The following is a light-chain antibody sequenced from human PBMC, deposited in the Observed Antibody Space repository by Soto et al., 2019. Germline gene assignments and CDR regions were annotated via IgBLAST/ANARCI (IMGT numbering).Light chain of an antibody. Sequence: DVHMTQSPSSVSASVGDRVTITCRASQNINSWLAWSQQKPGRAPNLLIYAASTLQSGVPSRFSGSGSGTDFTLTISSLQHEEFATYYCQQANSFPLTFGGGTKVEIK. CDR3: QQANSFPLT. CDR1: QNINSW. J-gene: IGKJ4*01. CDR2: AAS. V-gene: IGKV1D-12*01.